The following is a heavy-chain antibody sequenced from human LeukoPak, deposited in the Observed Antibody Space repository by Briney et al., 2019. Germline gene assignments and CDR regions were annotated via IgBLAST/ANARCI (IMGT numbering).Heavy chain of an antibody. J-gene: IGHJ3*02. CDR1: GFNFSSYE. D-gene: IGHD3-16*01. V-gene: IGHV3-48*03. Sequence: GGSLRLSCAASGFNFSSYEMNWVRQAPGKGLEWVSYISNSGSIIYYADSVKGRFTISRDNAKNSLYLQMNSLRAEDTAVYYCARDPQGAAFDIWGQGTMVTVSS. CDR2: ISNSGSII. CDR3: ARDPQGAAFDI.